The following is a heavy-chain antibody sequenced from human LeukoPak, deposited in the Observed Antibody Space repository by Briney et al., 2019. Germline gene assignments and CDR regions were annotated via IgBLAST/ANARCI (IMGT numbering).Heavy chain of an antibody. Sequence: GGSLRLSCAASGFTFSSYAMRWVRQAPGKGLEWVSAISGSGGSTYYADSVKGRFTIYRDNSKNTLYLQMNSLRAEDTAVYYCAKLIIGVAVAGKGGYFDYWGQGTLVTVSS. J-gene: IGHJ4*02. CDR2: ISGSGGST. CDR3: AKLIIGVAVAGKGGYFDY. CDR1: GFTFSSYA. V-gene: IGHV3-23*01. D-gene: IGHD6-19*01.